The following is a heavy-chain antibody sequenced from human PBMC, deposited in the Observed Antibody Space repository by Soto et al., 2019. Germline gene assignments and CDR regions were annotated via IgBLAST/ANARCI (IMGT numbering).Heavy chain of an antibody. J-gene: IGHJ4*02. V-gene: IGHV1-69*02. D-gene: IGHD3-9*01. CDR1: GGTFSSYT. CDR2: IIPILGIA. CDR3: AGTDILSGYGYYNEY. Sequence: QVQLVQSGAEVKKPGSSVKVSCKASGGTFSSYTISWVRQAPGQGLEWMGRIIPILGIANYAQNFQGRVTITADKSTSTAYMDLSSLRSEDTTVYYYAGTDILSGYGYYNEYWGQGTLVTVCS.